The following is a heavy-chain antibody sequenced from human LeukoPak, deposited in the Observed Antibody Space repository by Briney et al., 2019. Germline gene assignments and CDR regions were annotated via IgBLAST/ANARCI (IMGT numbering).Heavy chain of an antibody. V-gene: IGHV3-23*01. J-gene: IGHJ4*02. Sequence: GGSLRLSCAASGFTFSSYGMSWVRQVPGKGLEWVSAISGSGGSTYYADSVKGRFTISRDNSKNTLYLQMNSLRAEDTAVYYCAKDLRGHFDYWGQGTLVTVSS. CDR2: ISGSGGST. CDR3: AKDLRGHFDY. D-gene: IGHD3-16*01. CDR1: GFTFSSYG.